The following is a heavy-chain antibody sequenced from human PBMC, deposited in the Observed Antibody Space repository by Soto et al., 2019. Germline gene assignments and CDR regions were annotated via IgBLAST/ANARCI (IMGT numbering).Heavy chain of an antibody. Sequence: PGGSLRLSCAASGFTFSSYAMHWVRQAPGKGLEWVAVISYDGSNKYYADSVKGRFTISRDNSKNTLYLQMNSLRAEDTAVYYCASLPFIAAAGTRVKCFDPRGQGTLVTVS. CDR3: ASLPFIAAAGTRVKCFDP. V-gene: IGHV3-30-3*01. CDR1: GFTFSSYA. D-gene: IGHD6-13*01. J-gene: IGHJ5*02. CDR2: ISYDGSNK.